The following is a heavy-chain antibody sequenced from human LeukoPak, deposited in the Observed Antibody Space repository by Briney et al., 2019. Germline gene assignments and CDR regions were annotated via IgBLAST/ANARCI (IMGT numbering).Heavy chain of an antibody. V-gene: IGHV3-66*01. CDR3: ARDRSGRYYSDSSLTFDY. D-gene: IGHD3-22*01. CDR2: IYSSGST. Sequence: GGSLRLSCAVSGFTVSSNYMSWVRQAPGKGLEWVSVIYSSGSTDYADSVKGRFTVSRDNSKNTLYLQMNSPRAEDTAVYYCARDRSGRYYSDSSLTFDYWGQGTLVTVSS. CDR1: GFTVSSNY. J-gene: IGHJ4*02.